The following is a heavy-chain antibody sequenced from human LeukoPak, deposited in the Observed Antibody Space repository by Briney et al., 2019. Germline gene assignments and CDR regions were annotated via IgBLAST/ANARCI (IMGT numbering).Heavy chain of an antibody. V-gene: IGHV4-39*07. J-gene: IGHJ4*02. CDR2: IYYSGST. CDR3: AREDSSGYYYFNY. Sequence: TSETLSLTCTVSGGSISSSSYYWGWIRQPPGKGLEWIGSIYYSGSTYYNPSLKSRVTISVDTSKNQFSLKLSSVTAADTAVYYCAREDSSGYYYFNYWGQGTLVTVSS. CDR1: GGSISSSSYY. D-gene: IGHD3-22*01.